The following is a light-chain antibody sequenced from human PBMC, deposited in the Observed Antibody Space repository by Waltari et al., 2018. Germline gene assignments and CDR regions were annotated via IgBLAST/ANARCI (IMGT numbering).Light chain of an antibody. J-gene: IGKJ2*01. CDR2: KAT. CDR1: QSISNW. CDR3: QQYNSYST. V-gene: IGKV1-5*03. Sequence: DIQMTQSPSTLSASVGDRVTIICRASQSISNWLAWYQQKPGKAPKLLIHKATTLESGVPSRFSGSGSVTEFTLTISSLQPDDFATYYCQQYNSYSTFGQGTKLEMK.